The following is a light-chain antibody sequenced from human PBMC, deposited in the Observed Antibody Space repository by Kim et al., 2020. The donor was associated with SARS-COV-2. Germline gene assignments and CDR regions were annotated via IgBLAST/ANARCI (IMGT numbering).Light chain of an antibody. V-gene: IGLV3-25*03. J-gene: IGLJ3*02. CDR3: QSADSSGTHWV. CDR2: KDS. Sequence: PGQTTSITGSGYAIPKQYAYWYQQKPGQAPVLVIYKDSERPSGIPERFSGSSSGTTVTLTISGVQAEDEADYYCQSADSSGTHWVFGGGTQLTVL. CDR1: AIPKQY.